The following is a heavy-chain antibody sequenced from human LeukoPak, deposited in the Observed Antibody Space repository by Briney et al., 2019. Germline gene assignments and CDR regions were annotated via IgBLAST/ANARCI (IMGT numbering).Heavy chain of an antibody. V-gene: IGHV4-59*01. D-gene: IGHD3-10*01. CDR2: IYYSGST. Sequence: SETLSLTCTVSGGSISSYYWSWIRRPPGKGLEWIGYIYYSGSTNYNPSLKSRVTISVDTSKNQSSLKLSSVTAADTAVYYCARDRNRGDFDYWGQGTLVTVSS. CDR3: ARDRNRGDFDY. CDR1: GGSISSYY. J-gene: IGHJ4*02.